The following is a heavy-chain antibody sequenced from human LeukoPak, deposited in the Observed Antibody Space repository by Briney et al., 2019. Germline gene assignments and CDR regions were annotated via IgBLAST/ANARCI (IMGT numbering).Heavy chain of an antibody. V-gene: IGHV3-74*01. CDR3: AREEGYCTSTSCHAGGHAFDI. J-gene: IGHJ3*02. Sequence: GGSLRLSCAASGFTFSSYWMHWVRQAPGKGLVWVSRIIRDGSSTSYADSVKGRFTISRDNAKNTLYLQMNTLRAEDTAVYYCAREEGYCTSTSCHAGGHAFDIWSQGTMVTVSP. CDR2: IIRDGSST. CDR1: GFTFSSYW. D-gene: IGHD2-2*01.